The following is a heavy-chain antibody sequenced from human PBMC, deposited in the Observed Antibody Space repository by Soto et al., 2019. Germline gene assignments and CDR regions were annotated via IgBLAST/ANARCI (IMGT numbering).Heavy chain of an antibody. D-gene: IGHD1-20*01. CDR3: AREVSGIQAFDY. J-gene: IGHJ4*02. CDR1: GGSFSSTYW. Sequence: QVQLQESGPGLVKPSGTLSLTCGVSGGSFSSTYWWNWVRQPPGKGLEWIGEISQSGSTNYNPSLTTRVTISVDKSKKDFSLKLDSVTAADTAVYYCAREVSGIQAFDYWGQGTLVTVSS. CDR2: ISQSGST. V-gene: IGHV4-4*02.